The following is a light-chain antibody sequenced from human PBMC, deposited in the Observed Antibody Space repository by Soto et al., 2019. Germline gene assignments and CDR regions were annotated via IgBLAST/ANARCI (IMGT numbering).Light chain of an antibody. CDR1: QAIRTA. V-gene: IGKV1-6*01. CDR3: LQEDTYPRT. J-gene: IGKJ1*01. CDR2: AAS. Sequence: AIPLTQSPSSLSTSLGDRVTITWRASQAIRTALGCYQKQPGNAPKLLICAASNLPSGVPSRFSGSGSGTEFTLTITNLQAEDFATYYCLQEDTYPRTGGQGTQG.